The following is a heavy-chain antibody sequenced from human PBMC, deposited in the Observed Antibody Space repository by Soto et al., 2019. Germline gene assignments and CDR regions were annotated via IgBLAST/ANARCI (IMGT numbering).Heavy chain of an antibody. V-gene: IGHV3-30-3*01. Sequence: QVQLVESGGGVVQPGRSLRLSCAASGFTFSSYAMHWVRQAPGKGLEWVAVISYDGSNKYYADSVKGRFTISRDNSKNTLYLQMNRLRAEDTAVYYCARRGYCGGDCYSGNLLDYWGQGTLVTVSS. CDR3: ARRGYCGGDCYSGNLLDY. J-gene: IGHJ4*02. CDR2: ISYDGSNK. CDR1: GFTFSSYA. D-gene: IGHD2-21*02.